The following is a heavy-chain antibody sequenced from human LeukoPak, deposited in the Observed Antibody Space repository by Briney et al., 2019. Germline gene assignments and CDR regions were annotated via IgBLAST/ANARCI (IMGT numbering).Heavy chain of an antibody. J-gene: IGHJ4*02. CDR3: AKDTYYYGSGSYNY. Sequence: GGSLRLSCAASGFTFSSYVMHWVRQAPGKGLEWVTVISYDGSNKYYADSVKGRFTISRDNSKNTLYLQMNSLRAEDTAVYYCAKDTYYYGSGSYNYWGQGTLVTVSS. CDR1: GFTFSSYV. V-gene: IGHV3-30*18. D-gene: IGHD3-10*01. CDR2: ISYDGSNK.